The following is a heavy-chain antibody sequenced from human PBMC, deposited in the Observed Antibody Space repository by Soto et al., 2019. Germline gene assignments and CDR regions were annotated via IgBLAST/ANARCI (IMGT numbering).Heavy chain of an antibody. D-gene: IGHD3-10*01. CDR3: ARGEEWFGELSYYYYYGMDV. CDR2: IIPIFGTA. V-gene: IGHV1-69*13. CDR1: GGTFSSYA. J-gene: IGHJ6*02. Sequence: SVKVSCKASGGTFSSYAISWVRQAPGQGLEWMGGIIPIFGTANYAQKFQGRVTITADESTSTGYMELSSLRSEDTAVYYCARGEEWFGELSYYYYYGMDVWG.